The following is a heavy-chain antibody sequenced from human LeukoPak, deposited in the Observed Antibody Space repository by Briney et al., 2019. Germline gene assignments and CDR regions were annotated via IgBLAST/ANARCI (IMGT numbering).Heavy chain of an antibody. J-gene: IGHJ4*02. CDR2: INTDGSTT. CDR3: AKAGGGNTGMSVDY. D-gene: IGHD5-18*01. V-gene: IGHV3-74*01. Sequence: GGSLRLSCAASGFTFSRYWMHWVRQAPGKGLLWVSIINTDGSTTRYADSVKGRVTISRDNARNTLYLQLNILTAEDTAVYYWAKAGGGNTGMSVDYWGQGALVTVSS. CDR1: GFTFSRYW.